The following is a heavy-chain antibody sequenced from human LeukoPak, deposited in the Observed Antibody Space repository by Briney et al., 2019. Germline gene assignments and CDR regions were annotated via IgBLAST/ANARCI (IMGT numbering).Heavy chain of an antibody. CDR3: ARHLRANWFDP. V-gene: IGHV4-59*08. Sequence: PSETLSLTCTVPGGHISSYYWSWIRQPPGKGLEWLGYIYYSGSTNYNPSLKSRVTISVDTSKNQFSLKLSSVTAADTAVYYCARHLRANWFDPWGQGTLVTVSS. CDR2: IYYSGST. CDR1: GGHISSYY. J-gene: IGHJ5*02.